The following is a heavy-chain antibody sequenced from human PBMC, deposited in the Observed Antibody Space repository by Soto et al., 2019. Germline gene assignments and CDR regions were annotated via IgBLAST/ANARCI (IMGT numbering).Heavy chain of an antibody. CDR3: AREWSAAGHFYGMDV. CDR2: MNTNSDDT. D-gene: IGHD6-13*01. CDR1: GYTFTSYD. J-gene: IGHJ6*02. V-gene: IGHV1-8*01. Sequence: QVQLVQSGAEVKKHGASVQVSCKTSGYTFTSYDINWVRQAPGQGLEWVGWMNTNSDDTRSAQKFRGRLTLTRDKSMRAVYMKLSNLRPDDSAVYYCAREWSAAGHFYGMDVWGQGTTVAFSS.